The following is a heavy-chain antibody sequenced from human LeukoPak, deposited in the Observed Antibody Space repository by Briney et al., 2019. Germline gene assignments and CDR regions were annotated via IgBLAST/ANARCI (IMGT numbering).Heavy chain of an antibody. Sequence: SETLSLTCTVSGGSVSSGAYYWSWIRQPPGKGLEWIGYIYYTGSTNFNPSLKSRLTISVDTSKNQFSLKLSSVTAADTAVYYCATSQCGNDCYSVGDYWGQGTLVTVSS. CDR2: IYYTGST. V-gene: IGHV4-61*08. CDR1: GGSVSSGAYY. J-gene: IGHJ4*02. CDR3: ATSQCGNDCYSVGDY. D-gene: IGHD2-21*02.